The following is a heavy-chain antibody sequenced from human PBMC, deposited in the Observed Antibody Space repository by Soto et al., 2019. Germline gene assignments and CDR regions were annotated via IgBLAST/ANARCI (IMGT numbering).Heavy chain of an antibody. Sequence: GGSLRLSCAASGFTFSSYWMHWVRQAPGKGLVWVSRIKSNGGITSYADSVQGRFTISRDNSKNTLYLQMNSLRAEDTAVYYCAKDHCSSTSCYSRDNWFDPWGQGTLVTVSS. V-gene: IGHV3-74*01. D-gene: IGHD2-2*01. J-gene: IGHJ5*02. CDR3: AKDHCSSTSCYSRDNWFDP. CDR1: GFTFSSYW. CDR2: IKSNGGIT.